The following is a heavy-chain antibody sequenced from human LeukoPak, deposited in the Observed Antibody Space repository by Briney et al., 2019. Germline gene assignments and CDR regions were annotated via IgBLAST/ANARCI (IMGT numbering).Heavy chain of an antibody. Sequence: GASVKVSCKASGGTFSSYAISWVRQAPGQGLEWMGGIIPIFGTANYAQKFQGRVTITADESTSTAYMELSSLRSEDTAVYYCARVQGLYYYCYMDVWGKGTTVTVSS. CDR1: GGTFSSYA. CDR3: ARVQGLYYYCYMDV. V-gene: IGHV1-69*13. CDR2: IIPIFGTA. J-gene: IGHJ6*03.